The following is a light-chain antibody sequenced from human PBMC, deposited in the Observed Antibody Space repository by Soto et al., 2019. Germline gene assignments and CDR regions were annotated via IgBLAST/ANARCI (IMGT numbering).Light chain of an antibody. V-gene: IGLV1-47*01. CDR1: SSNIGSNT. CDR2: RNN. J-gene: IGLJ1*01. Sequence: CSGSSSNIGSNTVYWYQQLPGTAPKLLIYRNNQRPSGVPDRFSGSKSGTSASLAISGLRSEDEADYHCAAWDDSLSGFYVFGTGTKVTVL. CDR3: AAWDDSLSGFYV.